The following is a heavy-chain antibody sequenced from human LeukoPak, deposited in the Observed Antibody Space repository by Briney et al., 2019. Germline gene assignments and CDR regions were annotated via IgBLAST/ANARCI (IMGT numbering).Heavy chain of an antibody. D-gene: IGHD6-13*01. Sequence: SETLSLTCTVSGGSIGSYYWSWIRQPPGKGLEWIGYIYYSGSTNYNPSLKSRVTISVDTSKNQFSLKLSSVTAADTAVYYCASSRGDSSSWYADWGQGTLVTVSS. J-gene: IGHJ4*02. V-gene: IGHV4-59*01. CDR3: ASSRGDSSSWYAD. CDR1: GGSIGSYY. CDR2: IYYSGST.